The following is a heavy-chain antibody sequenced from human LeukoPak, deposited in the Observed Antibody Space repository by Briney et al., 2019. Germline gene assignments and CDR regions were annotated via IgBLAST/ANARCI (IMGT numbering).Heavy chain of an antibody. D-gene: IGHD5-24*01. CDR3: ARGGRDGYNSWFDP. V-gene: IGHV3-13*01. J-gene: IGHJ5*02. CDR2: IGTAGDT. Sequence: GRSLRLSCAASGFIFSNYDMYWVRQATGKGLEWVSVIGTAGDTYYPGSVKGRFTISRENAKNSLYLQMNSLRAGDTAVYYCARGGRDGYNSWFDPWGQGTLVTVSS. CDR1: GFIFSNYD.